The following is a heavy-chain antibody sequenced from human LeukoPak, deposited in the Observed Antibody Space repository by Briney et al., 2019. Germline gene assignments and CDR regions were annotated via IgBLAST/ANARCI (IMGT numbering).Heavy chain of an antibody. J-gene: IGHJ3*02. V-gene: IGHV3-9*01. CDR3: ARGLDI. Sequence: GGSMRLSCTASGFTFDNYAMYWVRQAPGKGLEWVSGVSWNSGSIAYADSVKGRFTISRDDAKNSLYLQMNSLRAEDTAVYYCARGLDIWGQGTMVTVSS. CDR2: VSWNSGSI. CDR1: GFTFDNYA.